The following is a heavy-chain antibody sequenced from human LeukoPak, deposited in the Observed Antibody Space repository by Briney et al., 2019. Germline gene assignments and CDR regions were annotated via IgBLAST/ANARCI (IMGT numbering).Heavy chain of an antibody. J-gene: IGHJ5*02. V-gene: IGHV4-30-2*01. CDR1: GGSISSGGYY. D-gene: IGHD2-2*01. Sequence: SETLSLTCTVSGGSISSGGYYWSWIRQPPGKGLEWIGYIYHSGSTYYNPSLKSRVTISVDRSKNQFSLKLSSVTAADTAVYYCAGGEYQLLAPNWFDPWGQGTLVTVSS. CDR3: AGGEYQLLAPNWFDP. CDR2: IYHSGST.